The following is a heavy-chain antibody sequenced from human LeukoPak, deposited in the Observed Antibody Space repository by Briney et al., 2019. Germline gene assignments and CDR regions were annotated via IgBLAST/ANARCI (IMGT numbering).Heavy chain of an antibody. D-gene: IGHD6-19*01. CDR2: IHYIRDGP. J-gene: IGHJ5*02. CDR3: ARCVTGWPNWFAP. CDR1: GFRFSRYA. Sequence: GGSLRLSCVGSGFRFSRYAMSWVRQAPGKGLEWVATIHYIRDGPYYADSVEGRFTISGDDSKNTVYLQMNSLRVEDTAIYYCARCVTGWPNWFAPWGQGTLVTVSS. V-gene: IGHV3-23*01.